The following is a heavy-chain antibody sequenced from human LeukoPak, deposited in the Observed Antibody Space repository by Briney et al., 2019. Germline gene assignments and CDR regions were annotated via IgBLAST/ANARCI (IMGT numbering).Heavy chain of an antibody. D-gene: IGHD3-22*01. CDR1: GFTFSSYG. J-gene: IGHJ4*02. CDR3: ASYYYDSSGYRDY. Sequence: TGGSLRLSCAASGFTFSSYGMHWVRQAPGKGLEWVAFIRYDGSNKYYADSVKGRFTISRDNSKNTLYLQMNSLRAEDTAVYYCASYYYDSSGYRDYWGQGTLVTVSS. CDR2: IRYDGSNK. V-gene: IGHV3-30*02.